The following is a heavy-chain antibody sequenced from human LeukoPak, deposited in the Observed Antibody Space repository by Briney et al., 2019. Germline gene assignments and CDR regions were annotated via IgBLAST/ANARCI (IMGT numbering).Heavy chain of an antibody. CDR2: ISYDGSNK. V-gene: IGHV3-30*04. D-gene: IGHD4-17*01. Sequence: PGGSLRLSCAASGFTFSSYAMSWVRQAPGKGLEWVAVISYDGSNKYYADSVKGRFTISRDNSKNTLYLQMNSLRAEDTAVYYCASDSVTSTGNYFDYWGQGTLVTVSS. J-gene: IGHJ4*02. CDR3: ASDSVTSTGNYFDY. CDR1: GFTFSSYA.